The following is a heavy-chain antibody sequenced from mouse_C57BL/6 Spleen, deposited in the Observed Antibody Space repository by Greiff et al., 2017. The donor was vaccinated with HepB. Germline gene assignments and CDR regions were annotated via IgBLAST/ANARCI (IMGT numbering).Heavy chain of an antibody. Sequence: QVQLQQSGAELVRPGTSVKVSCKASGYAFTNYLIEWVKQRPGQGLEWIGVINPGSGGTNYNEKFKGKATLTADKSSSTAYMQLSSLTSEDSAVYFCARPDYYGSSWDYWGQGTTLTVSS. CDR1: GYAFTNYL. CDR3: ARPDYYGSSWDY. CDR2: INPGSGGT. J-gene: IGHJ2*01. D-gene: IGHD1-1*01. V-gene: IGHV1-54*01.